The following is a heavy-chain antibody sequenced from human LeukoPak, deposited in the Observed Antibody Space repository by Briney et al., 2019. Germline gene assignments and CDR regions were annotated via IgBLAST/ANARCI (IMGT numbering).Heavy chain of an antibody. CDR2: IYYSGTT. CDR3: ARQFGNDFWSGYSADYFDY. V-gene: IGHV4-39*01. CDR1: GGSISSSSYY. Sequence: PSETLSLTCTVSGGSISSSSYYWGWIRQPPGKGLEWIGSIYYSGTTYYNPSLKSRVTISVDTSKNRFSQKLSSVTAADTAVYYCARQFGNDFWSGYSADYFDYWGQGTLVTVSS. J-gene: IGHJ4*02. D-gene: IGHD3-3*01.